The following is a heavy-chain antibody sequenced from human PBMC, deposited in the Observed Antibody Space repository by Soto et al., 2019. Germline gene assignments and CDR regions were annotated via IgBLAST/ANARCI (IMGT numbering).Heavy chain of an antibody. CDR3: TSDSPEDMIRK. J-gene: IGHJ4*02. V-gene: IGHV3-73*02. D-gene: IGHD2-15*01. CDR1: GFTFSGSA. CDR2: IRNKANSYAT. Sequence: EVQLVESGGGLVQPGGSLKLSCAASGFTFSGSALHWVRQASGKGLEWVGRIRNKANSYATAYAASLKGRFMISRDDSKKTAYLQMNSLKTEDTAVYYCTSDSPEDMIRKWGQGTLVTVSS.